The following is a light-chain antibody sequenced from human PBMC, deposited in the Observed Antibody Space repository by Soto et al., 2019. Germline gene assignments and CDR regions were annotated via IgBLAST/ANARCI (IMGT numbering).Light chain of an antibody. CDR2: DVN. CDR1: SSDVGGYNY. V-gene: IGLV2-11*01. Sequence: QSALTQPRSVSGSPGQSVTISCTGTSSDVGGYNYVSWYQQYPGKAPKFVIYDVNKRPSGVPDRFSGSKSGNTASLTISGLQAEDEAHYYCCSYTGTYTWVFGGGTKVTVL. CDR3: CSYTGTYTWV. J-gene: IGLJ3*02.